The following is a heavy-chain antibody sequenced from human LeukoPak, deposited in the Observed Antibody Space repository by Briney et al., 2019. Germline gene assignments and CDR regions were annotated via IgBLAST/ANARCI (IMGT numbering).Heavy chain of an antibody. CDR3: ARVMAGTINY. CDR2: INHSGST. V-gene: IGHV4-34*01. CDR1: GGSFSGYY. Sequence: SETLSLTCAVYGGSFSGYYWSWIRQPPGKGLEWIGEINHSGSTNYNPSLKSRVTISVDTSKNQFSLKLSSVTAADTAVHYCARVMAGTINYWGQGILVTVSS. J-gene: IGHJ4*02. D-gene: IGHD6-19*01.